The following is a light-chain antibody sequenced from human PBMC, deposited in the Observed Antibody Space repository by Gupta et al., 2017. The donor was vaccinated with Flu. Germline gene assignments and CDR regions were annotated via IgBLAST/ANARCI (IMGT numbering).Light chain of an antibody. CDR2: TAS. Sequence: AIQMTQSPSSLSASVGDRVTIICRASQGIGSDLSWYQQKPGEAPKLLIYTASTLQSGVPSRFSGSGSGADFSLTISSLQTEDFATYYCLQDFNYPLTFGGGTKVEIK. V-gene: IGKV1-6*01. J-gene: IGKJ4*01. CDR1: QGIGSD. CDR3: LQDFNYPLT.